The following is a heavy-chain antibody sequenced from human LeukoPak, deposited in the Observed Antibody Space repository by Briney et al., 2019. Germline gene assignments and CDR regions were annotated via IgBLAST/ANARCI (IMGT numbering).Heavy chain of an antibody. Sequence: GGSLRLSCAASGFTFSSYAMSWVRQAPGKGLEWASAISGSGGSTYYADSVKGRFTISRDNAKNSLYLQMNSLRAEDTAVYYCARDGGILTGYYNYWGQGTLVTVSS. CDR2: ISGSGGST. D-gene: IGHD3-9*01. J-gene: IGHJ4*02. CDR3: ARDGGILTGYYNY. V-gene: IGHV3-23*01. CDR1: GFTFSSYA.